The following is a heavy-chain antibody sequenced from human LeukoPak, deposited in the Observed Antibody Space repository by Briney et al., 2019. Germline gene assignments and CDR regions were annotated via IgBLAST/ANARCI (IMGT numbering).Heavy chain of an antibody. Sequence: PSETLSLTCSVSGYSISSGYSISSGYSWVWVRQPPGKGLEWIGSIYYSGSTYYNPSLKSRVTISVDTSKNQFSLKLSSVTAADTAVYYCARDWGRKAYYYDSSGYYFDYWGQGTLVTVSS. CDR1: GYSISSGYSISSGYS. J-gene: IGHJ4*02. CDR3: ARDWGRKAYYYDSSGYYFDY. CDR2: IYYSGST. V-gene: IGHV4-39*07. D-gene: IGHD3-22*01.